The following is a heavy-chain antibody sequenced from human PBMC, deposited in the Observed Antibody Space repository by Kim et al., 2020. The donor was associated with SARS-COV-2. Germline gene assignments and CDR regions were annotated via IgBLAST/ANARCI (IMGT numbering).Heavy chain of an antibody. CDR1: GFNFSNYW. CDR3: ARRDYSYYYGMDV. Sequence: GSLRLSCAASGFNFSNYWMNWVRQAPGKGLVWVSRIKSDGSTADYADSVKGRFTISRDNAKNTLYLQMNSLRAEDSAVYYCARRDYSYYYGMDVWGQG. CDR2: IKSDGSTA. V-gene: IGHV3-74*01. J-gene: IGHJ6*02.